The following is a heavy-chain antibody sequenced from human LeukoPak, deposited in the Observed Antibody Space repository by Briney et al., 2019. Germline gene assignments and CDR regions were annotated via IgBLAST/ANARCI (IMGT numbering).Heavy chain of an antibody. V-gene: IGHV4-59*08. D-gene: IGHD4-17*01. CDR3: AKVRDSATVTGRFDN. CDR2: IYYSGST. Sequence: SETLSLTCTVSGGSISSYYWSWIRQPPGKGLEWIGYIYYSGSTNYNPSLKSRVTISVDTSKNQFSLKLSSVTAADTAVYYCAKVRDSATVTGRFDNWGQGTMVTVSS. J-gene: IGHJ5*02. CDR1: GGSISSYY.